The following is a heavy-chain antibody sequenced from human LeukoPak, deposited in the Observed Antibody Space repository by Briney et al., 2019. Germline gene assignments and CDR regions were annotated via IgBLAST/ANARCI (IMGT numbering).Heavy chain of an antibody. J-gene: IGHJ5*02. D-gene: IGHD2-2*01. Sequence: SETLSLTCAVYGGSFSGYYWSWIRQPPGKGLEWIGEINHSGSTNYNPSLKSRVTISVDTSKNQFSLKLSSVTAADTAVYYCARAYTHIVVVPAAIPRGPFDPWGQGTLVTVSS. V-gene: IGHV4-34*01. CDR3: ARAYTHIVVVPAAIPRGPFDP. CDR1: GGSFSGYY. CDR2: INHSGST.